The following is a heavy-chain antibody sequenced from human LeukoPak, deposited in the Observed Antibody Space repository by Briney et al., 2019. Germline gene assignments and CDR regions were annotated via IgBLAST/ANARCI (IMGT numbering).Heavy chain of an antibody. CDR2: INPNSGVT. V-gene: IGHV1-2*02. D-gene: IGHD6-19*01. CDR3: ARQPEYSSGWYPLDY. CDR1: GYTFTDYY. J-gene: IGHJ4*02. Sequence: ASVKVSCKVSGYTFTDYYLHWVRQAPGQGLECMGWINPNSGVTQYTEKFQGRVTMTRDTSISTAYMELSRLTSDDTAMYYCARQPEYSSGWYPLDYWGQGTLVTVSS.